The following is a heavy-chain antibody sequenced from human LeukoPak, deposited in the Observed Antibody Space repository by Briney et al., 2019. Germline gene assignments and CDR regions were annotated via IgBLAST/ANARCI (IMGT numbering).Heavy chain of an antibody. Sequence: SETLSLTCSVSGDSISYFYWSWIRQAAGKGLEWIGRISGSGSTNYNPSLKSRVTMSVDTSKNQFSLKLSSVTAADTAVYYCARETMIRGVMEGRWFDPWGQGTLVTVSS. V-gene: IGHV4-4*07. CDR2: ISGSGST. CDR1: GDSISYFY. D-gene: IGHD3-10*01. J-gene: IGHJ5*02. CDR3: ARETMIRGVMEGRWFDP.